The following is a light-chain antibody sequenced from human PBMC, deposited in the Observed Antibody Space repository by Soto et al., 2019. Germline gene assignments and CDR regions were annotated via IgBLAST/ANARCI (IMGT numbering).Light chain of an antibody. Sequence: DIQMTQSPSTLSASVGDRVTITCRASQSITNWLAWYQQKPGRAPKLLIYKASSFESGVPSRFSGSGSGTEFTLTISSLQTDDFQTYYCQHYNTYPWTFGKGTKVEIK. V-gene: IGKV1-5*03. J-gene: IGKJ1*01. CDR3: QHYNTYPWT. CDR2: KAS. CDR1: QSITNW.